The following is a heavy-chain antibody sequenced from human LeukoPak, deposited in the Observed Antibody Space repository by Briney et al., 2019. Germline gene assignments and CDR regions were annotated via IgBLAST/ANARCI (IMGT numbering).Heavy chain of an antibody. CDR3: ARDPYDGNYYFDY. D-gene: IGHD3-3*01. J-gene: IGHJ4*02. CDR1: GYTFTGYH. Sequence: VASVKVSCKTSGYTFTGYHVHWVRQAPGQGLEWMGWFNANSGDTKYAQKFQGRVTMTRDTSIGTDYMEPTSLISDDTAIYYCARDPYDGNYYFDYWGQGTLVTVAS. CDR2: FNANSGDT. V-gene: IGHV1-2*02.